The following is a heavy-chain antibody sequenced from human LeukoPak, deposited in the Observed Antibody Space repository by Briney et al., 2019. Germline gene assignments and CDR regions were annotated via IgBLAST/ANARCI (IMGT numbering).Heavy chain of an antibody. V-gene: IGHV3-23*01. Sequence: PGGSLRLSCAASGFTFGHNAMAWVRQAPGKRLEWVSALSCSGGDTFYADSVKGRFTISRDNSKNTLYLQMSSLRPDDTAVYYCAKGAPSSSSIFDFWGPGTLVTVSS. D-gene: IGHD6-6*01. CDR2: LSCSGGDT. J-gene: IGHJ4*02. CDR1: GFTFGHNA. CDR3: AKGAPSSSSIFDF.